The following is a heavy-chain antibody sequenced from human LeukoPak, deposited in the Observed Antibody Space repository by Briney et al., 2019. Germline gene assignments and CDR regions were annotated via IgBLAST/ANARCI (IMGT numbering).Heavy chain of an antibody. CDR1: GFTFNTYA. CDR3: AKRGVGSGEPPYYFDF. V-gene: IGHV3-23*01. CDR2: ITASGGRT. D-gene: IGHD6-19*01. Sequence: PGGSLRLSCAASGFTFNTYAMSWVRQAPGKGLEWVSAITASGGRTYYTDSVKGRFTISRDNFKNTLYLQMSSLRAEDTALYYCAKRGVGSGEPPYYFDFWGQGTLVTASS. J-gene: IGHJ4*02.